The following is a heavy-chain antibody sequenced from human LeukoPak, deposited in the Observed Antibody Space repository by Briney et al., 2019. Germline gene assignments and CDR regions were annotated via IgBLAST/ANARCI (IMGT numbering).Heavy chain of an antibody. V-gene: IGHV3-48*03. CDR2: ISDSGSSV. CDR3: ARDATTAIGTVYMDV. CDR1: GFTFSIYE. J-gene: IGHJ6*03. Sequence: GGSLRLSCAASGFTFSIYEVNWVRQAPGKGLEWLSHISDSGSSVHYADSVKGRFTISRDNSKNSLYLEMNSLRVEDTAIYYCARDATTAIGTVYMDVWGKGTTVTISS. D-gene: IGHD1-1*01.